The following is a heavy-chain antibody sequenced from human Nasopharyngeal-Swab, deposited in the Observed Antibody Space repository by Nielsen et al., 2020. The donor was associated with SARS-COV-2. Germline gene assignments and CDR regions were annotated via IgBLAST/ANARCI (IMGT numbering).Heavy chain of an antibody. V-gene: IGHV4-34*01. J-gene: IGHJ5*02. CDR2: INHSGST. Sequence: SETLSLTCAVYGGSFSGYYWSWIRQPPGKGLEWIGEINHSGSTNYNPSLKSRVTISVDTSKNQFSLKLSSVTAADTAVYYCARRPTNWGLNWFDPWGQGTLVTVSS. CDR3: ARRPTNWGLNWFDP. D-gene: IGHD7-27*01. CDR1: GGSFSGYY.